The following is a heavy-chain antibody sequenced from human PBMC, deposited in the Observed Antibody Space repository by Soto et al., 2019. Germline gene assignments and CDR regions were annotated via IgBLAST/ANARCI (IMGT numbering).Heavy chain of an antibody. V-gene: IGHV1-2*02. CDR1: GYTFTVYY. J-gene: IGHJ6*02. CDR2: INPNSGGT. D-gene: IGHD6-6*01. CDR3: ARAPGAGAARYYYYGMDV. Sequence: ASVKVSCKASGYTFTVYYMHCVLQSPVQWLEWMGWINPNSGGTNYAQKFQGRVTMTRDTSISTAYMELSRLRSDDTAVYYCARAPGAGAARYYYYGMDVWGQGTTVTVSS.